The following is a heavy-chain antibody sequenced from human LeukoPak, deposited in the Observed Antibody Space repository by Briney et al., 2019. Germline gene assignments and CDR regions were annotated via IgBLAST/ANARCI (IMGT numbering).Heavy chain of an antibody. J-gene: IGHJ4*02. Sequence: GGSLRLSCAASGFTFSSYSMNWVRQAPGKGLEWVSSISSSSSYIYSADSVKGRFTISRDNAKNSLYLQMNSLRGEDTAVYYCARRYDSSGSSFDYWGQGILVTVSS. CDR2: ISSSSSYI. D-gene: IGHD6-19*01. CDR3: ARRYDSSGSSFDY. V-gene: IGHV3-21*01. CDR1: GFTFSSYS.